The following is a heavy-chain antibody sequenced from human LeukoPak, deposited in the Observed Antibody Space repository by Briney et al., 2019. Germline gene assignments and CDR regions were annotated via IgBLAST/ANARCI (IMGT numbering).Heavy chain of an antibody. Sequence: SETLSLTCTVSGGSISNSSYYLGWVRQPPGKWLEWIVSMYYSGSTYYNPSLKSRVTISVDTSKNQFSLKLSSVTAADTAVYYCARHGRGLTRYYYYYGMDVWGQGTTVTVSS. V-gene: IGHV4-39*01. CDR2: MYYSGST. J-gene: IGHJ6*02. D-gene: IGHD3-10*01. CDR3: ARHGRGLTRYYYYYGMDV. CDR1: GGSISNSSYY.